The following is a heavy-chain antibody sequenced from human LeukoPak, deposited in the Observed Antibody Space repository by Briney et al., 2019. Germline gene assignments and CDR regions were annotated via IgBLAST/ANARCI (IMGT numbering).Heavy chain of an antibody. CDR3: ARDRYYYYYGMDV. CDR2: ISGNSGFI. CDR1: GFAFNTNT. Sequence: GGSLRLSCTASGFAFNTNTMNWVRQAPGKGLEWVSSISGNSGFIYSADSLKGRFTVSRDNAKNSLYLQLSSLRAEDTAVYYCARDRYYYYYGMDVWGQGTTVTVSS. J-gene: IGHJ6*02. V-gene: IGHV3-21*01.